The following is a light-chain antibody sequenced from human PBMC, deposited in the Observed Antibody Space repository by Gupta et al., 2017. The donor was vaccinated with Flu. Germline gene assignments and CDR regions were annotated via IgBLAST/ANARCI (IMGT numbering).Light chain of an antibody. J-gene: IGKJ1*01. CDR1: HRIAVC. V-gene: IGKV1-39*01. Sequence: IQLTQSPSSLSASVGDTVTITCRSSHRIAVCLNWWQQKPGKAPNLLIFAASSLESGVPPRFRGRGSGTEFTLTVSSLQPEDFATYYCQQSYSDSWTFGQGTKVEVK. CDR3: QQSYSDSWT. CDR2: AAS.